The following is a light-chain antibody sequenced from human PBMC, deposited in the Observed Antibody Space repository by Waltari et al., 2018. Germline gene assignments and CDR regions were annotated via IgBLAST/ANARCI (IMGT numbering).Light chain of an antibody. Sequence: DIQMTQSPSSLSASVGDKVTITCRASQSISTWLAWFQLKPGKAPKRLIYKASNLESGDPYSLSGSRSGTEFTLTNSSLLPEDFATYYCQQYNSDSHSFGQGTRLEIK. CDR2: KAS. V-gene: IGKV1-5*03. J-gene: IGKJ2*01. CDR1: QSISTW. CDR3: QQYNSDSHS.